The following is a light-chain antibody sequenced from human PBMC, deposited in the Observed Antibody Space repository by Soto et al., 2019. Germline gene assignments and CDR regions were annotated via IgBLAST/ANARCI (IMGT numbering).Light chain of an antibody. J-gene: IGLJ2*01. V-gene: IGLV2-14*01. Sequence: QSALTQPASVSGSPGRSITISCTGTSGAVGGYNYVSWYQQHPGKAPKLMIYDVSNRPSGVSNRFSGSKSGNTASLTISGLQAEDEADYYCSSYTSSSTVVFGGGTKLTVL. CDR3: SSYTSSSTVV. CDR1: SGAVGGYNY. CDR2: DVS.